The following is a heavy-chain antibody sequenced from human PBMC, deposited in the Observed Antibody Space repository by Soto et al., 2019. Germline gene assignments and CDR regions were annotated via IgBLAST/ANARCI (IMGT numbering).Heavy chain of an antibody. V-gene: IGHV4-31*03. Sequence: QVQLQESGPGLVKPSQTLSLTCTVSGGSISSGGYYWSWIRQHPGKGLEWIGYIYYSGSTYYNPSLKMRVIISVDTSKNQFFLKLISVAAADTAVYYCARGFNFDELSVDFWGQGTLVTVSS. CDR3: ARGFNFDELSVDF. D-gene: IGHD1-20*01. CDR2: IYYSGST. J-gene: IGHJ4*02. CDR1: GGSISSGGYY.